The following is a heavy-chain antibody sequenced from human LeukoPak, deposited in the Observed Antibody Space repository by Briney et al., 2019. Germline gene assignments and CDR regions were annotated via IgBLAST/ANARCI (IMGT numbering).Heavy chain of an antibody. D-gene: IGHD1-26*01. J-gene: IGHJ6*03. CDR1: GFTFSSYA. V-gene: IGHV3-23*01. CDR2: ISGSGGST. CDR3: AKDDSGRIDYYYYMDV. Sequence: PGGSLRLSCAASGFTFSSYAMSWVRQAPGKGLEWVSAISGSGGSTYYADSVKGRFTISRDNSKNTLYLQMNSLRAEDTAVYYCAKDDSGRIDYYYYMDVWGKGTTVTISS.